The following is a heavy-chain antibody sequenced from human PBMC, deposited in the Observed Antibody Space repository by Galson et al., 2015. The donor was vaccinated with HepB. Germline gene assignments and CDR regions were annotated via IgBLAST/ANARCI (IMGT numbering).Heavy chain of an antibody. D-gene: IGHD2-15*01. J-gene: IGHJ4*02. CDR2: ITSSGGNS. V-gene: IGHV3-23*01. CDR3: AKDGIMVANNPYHFHY. Sequence: SLRLSCAASGFSFTRYAMTWVRQAPGKGLEWVSSITSSGGNSYYTDSVKGRFTVSRDNSKNALLLQLNSLRAEDTAMYFCAKDGIMVANNPYHFHYWGQGTLFTVSS. CDR1: GFSFTRYA.